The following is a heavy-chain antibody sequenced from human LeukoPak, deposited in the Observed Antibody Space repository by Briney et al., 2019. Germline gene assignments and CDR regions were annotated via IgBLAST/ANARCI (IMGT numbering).Heavy chain of an antibody. Sequence: GGSLRLSCAASGFTFSSYAMHWVRQAPGKGLEWVAVISYDGSNKYYADSVKGGFTISRDNSKNTLYLQMNSLRAEDTAVYYCARDKAAAGRVFDYWGQGTLVTVSS. CDR2: ISYDGSNK. CDR3: ARDKAAAGRVFDY. V-gene: IGHV3-30*04. D-gene: IGHD6-13*01. J-gene: IGHJ4*02. CDR1: GFTFSSYA.